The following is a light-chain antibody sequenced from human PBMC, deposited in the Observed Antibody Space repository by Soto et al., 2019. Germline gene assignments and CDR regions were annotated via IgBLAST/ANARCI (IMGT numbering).Light chain of an antibody. CDR2: AAS. CDR3: QNYKSAPNT. Sequence: DIQMTQSPSSLSASVGDRVTITCRASQDINNYLAWYQQKPGKNPKLLIYAASTLQPGVHSRFSGSGPGTVFTPTINSLQPEDVATYYCQNYKSAPNTFGRGTRLEIK. V-gene: IGKV1-27*01. J-gene: IGKJ2*01. CDR1: QDINNY.